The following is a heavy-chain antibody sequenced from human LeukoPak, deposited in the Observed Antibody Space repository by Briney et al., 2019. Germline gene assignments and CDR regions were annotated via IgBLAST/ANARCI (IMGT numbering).Heavy chain of an antibody. CDR3: ARLHYGDPTSWFDP. Sequence: SETLSLTCTVSGGSISSSSYYWGWIRQPPGKGLEWIGYMSNSGLTNYNPSLKSRVTISVDTSKNQFSLKLRSVTAADTAVYYCARLHYGDPTSWFDPWGQGTLVTVSS. CDR1: GGSISSSSYY. V-gene: IGHV4-61*05. J-gene: IGHJ5*02. CDR2: MSNSGLT. D-gene: IGHD2-21*02.